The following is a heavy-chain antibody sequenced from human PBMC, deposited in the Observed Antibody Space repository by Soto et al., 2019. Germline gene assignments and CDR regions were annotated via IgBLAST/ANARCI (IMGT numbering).Heavy chain of an antibody. CDR1: GYTFTGYY. CDR3: ARECRSRYSSGWFDY. V-gene: IGHV1-2*02. D-gene: IGHD6-19*01. CDR2: INPNSGGT. Sequence: ASVKVSCKASGYTFTGYYMHWVRQAPGQGLEWMGWINPNSGGTNYAQKFQGRVTMTRDTSISTAYMELSRLRSDDTAVYYCARECRSRYSSGWFDYWGQGTLVTVSS. J-gene: IGHJ4*02.